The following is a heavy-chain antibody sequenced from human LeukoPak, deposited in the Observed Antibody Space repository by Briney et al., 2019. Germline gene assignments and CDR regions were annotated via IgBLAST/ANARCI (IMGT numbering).Heavy chain of an antibody. CDR1: GYTFTSYG. V-gene: IGHV1-18*01. CDR3: ARKWQWLGFDY. D-gene: IGHD6-19*01. J-gene: IGHJ4*02. Sequence: AASVKVSCKSSGYTFTSYGISWVRQAPGQGLAWMGWISAYNGNTNYAQKLQGRVTMTTDTSTSTAYMELRSLRSDDTAVYYCARKWQWLGFDYWGQGTLVTVSS. CDR2: ISAYNGNT.